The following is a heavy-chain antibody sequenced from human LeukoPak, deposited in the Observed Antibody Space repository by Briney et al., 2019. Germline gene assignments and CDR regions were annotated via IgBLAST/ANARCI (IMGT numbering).Heavy chain of an antibody. CDR2: VRNDGSNT. CDR3: ATSVGFYDTSGYYPP. CDR1: GFTFSSYG. V-gene: IGHV3-30*02. J-gene: IGHJ5*02. Sequence: RGSLCPSCAASGFTFSSYGMHWVRQAPGKGLEWVAFVRNDGSNTYYVDSLKGRLTISRDNSKGTVYLQMNSLRAEDSAVYYWATSVGFYDTSGYYPPWGEGTLVTVSS. D-gene: IGHD3-22*01.